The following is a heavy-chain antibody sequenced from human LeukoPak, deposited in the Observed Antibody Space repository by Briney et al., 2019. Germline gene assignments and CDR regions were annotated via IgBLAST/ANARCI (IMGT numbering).Heavy chain of an antibody. CDR3: ARDYYASGSHDS. J-gene: IGHJ4*02. D-gene: IGHD3-10*01. CDR1: GFTFSSFW. V-gene: IGHV3-7*04. Sequence: GGSLRLSCAASGFTFSSFWMTWVSQAPGKGLEWVANIRQDGSAKYYADSVKGRFTISRDNAKNSLCLQLNSLRAEDTAVYYCARDYYASGSHDSWGQGALVTVSS. CDR2: IRQDGSAK.